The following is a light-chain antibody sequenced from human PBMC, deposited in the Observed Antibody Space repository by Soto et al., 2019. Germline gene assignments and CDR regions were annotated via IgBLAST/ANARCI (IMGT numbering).Light chain of an antibody. J-gene: IGKJ2*01. CDR3: QQQGT. CDR2: AAS. V-gene: IGKV1-9*01. Sequence: IQLTQSPSSLSASVGDRVTITCPASQDISRSLAWYQQKPGNAPKLLIYAASTLQRGVTSRFSGCRSGAHSTLTISTLQPEDSATYYCQQQGTFDQETKLAIK. CDR1: QDISRS.